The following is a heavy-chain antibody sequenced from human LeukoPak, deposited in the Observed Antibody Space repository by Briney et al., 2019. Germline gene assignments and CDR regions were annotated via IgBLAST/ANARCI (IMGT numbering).Heavy chain of an antibody. CDR3: ATRRSGSHPYY. D-gene: IGHD1-26*01. J-gene: IGHJ4*02. CDR1: GASVSSSSYY. CDR2: IFYSGST. Sequence: PSETLPLTCTVSGASVSSSSYYWEWIRQPPGKGLEWVGSIFYSGSTSYNPSLKSRVTMSVDTSKNQFSLGLSSVTATDTAVYYCATRRSGSHPYYWGRGTLVTVSS. V-gene: IGHV4-39*01.